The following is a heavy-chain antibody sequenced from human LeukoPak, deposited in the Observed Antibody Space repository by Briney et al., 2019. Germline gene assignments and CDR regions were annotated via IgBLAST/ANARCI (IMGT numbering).Heavy chain of an antibody. CDR3: AKGSYYDSSGSFYFDY. D-gene: IGHD3-22*01. V-gene: IGHV3-23*01. Sequence: GGSLRLSCAASGVTFSSYAMSWVRQAPGKGLEWVSGISGSGDNTYYADSVKGRFTISRDNSKNTLYVQVNSLGTEDTAAYYCAKGSYYDSSGSFYFDYWGQGTLVTVSS. J-gene: IGHJ4*02. CDR2: ISGSGDNT. CDR1: GVTFSSYA.